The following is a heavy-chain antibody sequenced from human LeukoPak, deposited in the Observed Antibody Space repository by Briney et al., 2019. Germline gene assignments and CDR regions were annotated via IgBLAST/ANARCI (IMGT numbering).Heavy chain of an antibody. D-gene: IGHD5-12*01. J-gene: IGHJ4*02. V-gene: IGHV3-23*01. CDR1: GFTFSNYA. CDR3: AKGGYDYIEIGYFDY. Sequence: PGGSLRLSCAASGFTFSNYAMNWVRQAPGKGLEWVSVVIASSGSADYADSVKGRLTISRDISKNTLYLQMNSLRAEDTAIYYCAKGGYDYIEIGYFDYWGQGTPVTVSS. CDR2: VIASSGSA.